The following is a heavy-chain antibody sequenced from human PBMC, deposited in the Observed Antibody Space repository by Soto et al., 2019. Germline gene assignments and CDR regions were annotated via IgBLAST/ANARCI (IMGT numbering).Heavy chain of an antibody. Sequence: ASVKVSCKASGGTFSSYTISWVRQAPGQGLEWMGRIIPILGIANYAQKFQGRVTITADKSTSTAYMELSSLRSEDTAVYYCAGVYKDPFCSGGSCYEPVAFDIWGQGTMVTVSS. CDR1: GGTFSSYT. CDR2: IIPILGIA. D-gene: IGHD2-15*01. V-gene: IGHV1-69*02. CDR3: AGVYKDPFCSGGSCYEPVAFDI. J-gene: IGHJ3*02.